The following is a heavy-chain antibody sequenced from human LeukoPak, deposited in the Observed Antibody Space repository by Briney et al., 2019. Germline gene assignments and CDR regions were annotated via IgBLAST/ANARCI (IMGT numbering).Heavy chain of an antibody. CDR2: IYNGGGT. V-gene: IGHV4-61*01. CDR3: ARYYIGYCATTYCYIGGFDP. Sequence: SETLSLTCTVSGGSVSSGNYYWSWIRQPPGKGLEWIGYIYNGGGTNYNPSLKSRVTMSLDTSKNQFSLKMRSATAADTAVYYCARYYIGYCATTYCYIGGFDPWGQGTLVTVSA. D-gene: IGHD2-2*02. CDR1: GGSVSSGNYY. J-gene: IGHJ5*02.